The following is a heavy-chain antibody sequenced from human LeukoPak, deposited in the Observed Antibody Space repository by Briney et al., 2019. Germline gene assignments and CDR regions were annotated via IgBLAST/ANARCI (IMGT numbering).Heavy chain of an antibody. CDR1: GFTFSSYA. V-gene: IGHV3-23*01. D-gene: IGHD6-19*01. CDR3: AKAPSAVAGTPYYFDY. Sequence: GGSLRLSCAASGFTFSSYAMSWVRQAPGKGLEWVSAISGSGGSTYHADSVKGRFTISRDNSKNTLYLRMNSLRAEDTAVYYCAKAPSAVAGTPYYFDYWGQGTLVTVSS. J-gene: IGHJ4*02. CDR2: ISGSGGST.